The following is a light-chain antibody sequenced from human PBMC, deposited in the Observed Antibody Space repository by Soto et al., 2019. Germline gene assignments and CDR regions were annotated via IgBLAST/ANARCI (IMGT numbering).Light chain of an antibody. J-gene: IGLJ1*01. CDR3: AAWDDSLNGYV. CDR2: SNN. CDR1: SSNIGSKT. Sequence: QSAMTQPPSASGTPGQRVTISCSGSSSNIGSKTVNWYQQVPGTAPKLLIYSNNQRPSGVPDRFFGSKSGTSASLAISGLQSEDEADYYCAAWDDSLNGYVFGTGTKLTVL. V-gene: IGLV1-44*01.